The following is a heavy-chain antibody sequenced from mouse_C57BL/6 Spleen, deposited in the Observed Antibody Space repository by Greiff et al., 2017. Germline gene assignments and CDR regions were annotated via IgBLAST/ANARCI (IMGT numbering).Heavy chain of an antibody. J-gene: IGHJ3*01. CDR1: GYTFTSYW. V-gene: IGHV1-69*01. D-gene: IGHD4-1*01. Sequence: VQLQQSGAELVLPGASVQLSCKASGYTFTSYWMHWVKQRPGQGLEWIGEIDPSDSYTNYNQQFKGKSTLTVDKSSSTAYMQLSSLTSEDSAVYYCARRGTVPWFAYWGQGTLVTVSA. CDR2: IDPSDSYT. CDR3: ARRGTVPWFAY.